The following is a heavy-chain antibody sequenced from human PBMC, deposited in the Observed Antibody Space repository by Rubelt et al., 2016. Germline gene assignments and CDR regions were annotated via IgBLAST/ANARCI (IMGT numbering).Heavy chain of an antibody. D-gene: IGHD2/OR15-2a*01. CDR3: LSSLADFDY. V-gene: IGHV3-23*04. J-gene: IGHJ4*02. CDR1: GFTFSNYA. Sequence: EVQLVESGGALVQPGGSLKLSCAASGFTFSNYAMHWVRQAPGKGLEWVSLIRGSGGTTHYADSVKGRFTVSRDNSKKTLFLQMNSLRAEDTAVYYCLSSLADFDYWGQGTLVTVSS. CDR2: IRGSGGTT.